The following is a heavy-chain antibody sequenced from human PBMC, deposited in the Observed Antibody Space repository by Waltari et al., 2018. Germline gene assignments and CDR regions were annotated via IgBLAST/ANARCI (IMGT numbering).Heavy chain of an antibody. CDR1: GGSISSSSYY. CDR2: IYYSGST. V-gene: IGHV4-39*01. J-gene: IGHJ4*02. D-gene: IGHD4-17*01. Sequence: QLQLQESGPGLVKPSETLSLTCTVSGGSISSSSYYWGWIRSPPGKGLEWIGSIYYSGSTYYNPSLKSRVTISVDTSKNQFSLKLSSVTAADTAVYYCASTTVVTRVDYFDYWGQGTLVTVSS. CDR3: ASTTVVTRVDYFDY.